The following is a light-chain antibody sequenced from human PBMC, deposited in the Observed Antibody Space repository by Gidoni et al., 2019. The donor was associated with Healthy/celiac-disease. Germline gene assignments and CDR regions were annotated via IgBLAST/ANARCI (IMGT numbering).Light chain of an antibody. CDR2: AES. CDR3: QQSYSTPAIT. J-gene: IGKJ4*01. Sequence: IQMTQSPSSLSASVGDRVTITFLASQSISIYLNWYQQKPGKVPKLLIYAESSLQSGVPSRFSGSGCGTDFTLTISSLQPEDFETYYCQQSYSTPAITFGGGTKVEIK. CDR1: QSISIY. V-gene: IGKV1-39*01.